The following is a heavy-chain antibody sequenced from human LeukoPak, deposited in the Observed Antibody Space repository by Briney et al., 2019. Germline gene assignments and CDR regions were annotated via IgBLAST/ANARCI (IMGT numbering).Heavy chain of an antibody. Sequence: ASVKVSCKASGYTFTGYSIHWVRQAPGQGLEWMGWISPNSGGTNYAQKFQGRVTMTRDTSINTAYMELSSLRSDDTAVYYCARGCSTTTCYASGFDYWGQGTLVTVSS. V-gene: IGHV1-2*02. CDR2: ISPNSGGT. CDR3: ARGCSTTTCYASGFDY. D-gene: IGHD2-2*01. CDR1: GYTFTGYS. J-gene: IGHJ4*02.